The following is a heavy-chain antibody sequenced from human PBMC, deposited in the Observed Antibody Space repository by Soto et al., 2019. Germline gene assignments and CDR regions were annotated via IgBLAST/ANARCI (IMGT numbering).Heavy chain of an antibody. D-gene: IGHD2-21*02. CDR3: AREIVTAGGNNYFDP. Sequence: SETLSLTCVVSGGTVASSHWWSFVRQSPGRGLEWIGNVYHTGDTNFNPSLQSRVTFSVDKSNNQLSLRLTSVTAADTAVYFCAREIVTAGGNNYFDPWGPGTLVTVSS. J-gene: IGHJ5*02. CDR1: GGTVASSHW. CDR2: VYHTGDT. V-gene: IGHV4-4*02.